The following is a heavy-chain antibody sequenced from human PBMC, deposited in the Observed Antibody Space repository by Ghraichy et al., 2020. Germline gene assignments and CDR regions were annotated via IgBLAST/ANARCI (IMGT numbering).Heavy chain of an antibody. CDR2: IGWNSDKI. CDR3: AKDRYCTGTSCYIEY. CDR1: GFTFDDTA. V-gene: IGHV3-9*01. J-gene: IGHJ4*02. Sequence: GGSLRLSCAASGFTFDDTAMHWVRQAPGKGLEWVSGIGWNSDKIAYADSVRGRFTISRDNSKNSLYLQMNSLRAEDTAVYYCAKDRYCTGTSCYIEYWGQGTLVTVSS. D-gene: IGHD2-2*02.